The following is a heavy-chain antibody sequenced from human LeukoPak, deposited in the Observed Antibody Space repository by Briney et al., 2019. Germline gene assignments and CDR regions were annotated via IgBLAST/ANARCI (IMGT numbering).Heavy chain of an antibody. CDR3: ARSFGIQAFDI. CDR2: INHSGST. D-gene: IGHD3-16*01. J-gene: IGHJ3*02. CDR1: GGSFSGYY. Sequence: SETLSLTCAVSGGSFSGYYWSWIRQPPGKGLEWIGEINHSGSTNYNPSLKSRVTISVDTSKNQFSLKLSSVTAADTAVYYCARSFGIQAFDIWGQGTMVTVSS. V-gene: IGHV4-34*01.